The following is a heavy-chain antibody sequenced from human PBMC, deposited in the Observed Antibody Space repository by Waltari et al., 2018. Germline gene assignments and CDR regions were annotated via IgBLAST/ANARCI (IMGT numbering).Heavy chain of an antibody. CDR3: VRGRQWLVLNPFDY. CDR1: GTPFSTYA. V-gene: IGHV3-30*01. J-gene: IGHJ4*02. D-gene: IGHD6-19*01. CDR2: ISYDGKNK. Sequence: QVHLVESGGGEVQPGRSLRLSCAASGTPFSTYAMHWVRQAPGKGLEWVAVISYDGKNKYYADSVKGRFIISRDNSKNTMYLQMNSLGPDDTAVYYCVRGRQWLVLNPFDYWGQGTLVPVSS.